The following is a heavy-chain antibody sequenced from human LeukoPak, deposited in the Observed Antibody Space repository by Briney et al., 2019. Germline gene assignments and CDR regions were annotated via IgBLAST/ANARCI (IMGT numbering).Heavy chain of an antibody. CDR2: INLEGSQK. CDR1: GFTFSSYW. J-gene: IGHJ4*02. Sequence: GGSLRLSCAASGFTFSSYWMSWVRQAPGKGLEWVANINLEGSQKYYVDSLKGRFTISRDNAKTSLYLQMNSLRAEDTAVYYCARHLSGVAGYTYGRGIDYWGQGTLVTVSS. V-gene: IGHV3-7*01. D-gene: IGHD5-18*01. CDR3: ARHLSGVAGYTYGRGIDY.